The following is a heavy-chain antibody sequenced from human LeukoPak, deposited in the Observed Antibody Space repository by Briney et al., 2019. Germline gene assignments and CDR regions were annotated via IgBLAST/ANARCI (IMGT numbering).Heavy chain of an antibody. V-gene: IGHV3-7*01. Sequence: GRSLRLSCAASGFTFSSYWMSWVRQAPGKGLEWVANIKQDGSEKYYVDSVKGRFTISRDNAKNSLYLQMNSLRAEDTAVYYCASDDSSGYYYDAFDIWGQGTMVTVSS. J-gene: IGHJ3*02. CDR3: ASDDSSGYYYDAFDI. CDR2: IKQDGSEK. CDR1: GFTFSSYW. D-gene: IGHD3-22*01.